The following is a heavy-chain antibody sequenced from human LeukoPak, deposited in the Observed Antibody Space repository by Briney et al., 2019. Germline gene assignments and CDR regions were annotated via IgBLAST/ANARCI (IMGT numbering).Heavy chain of an antibody. V-gene: IGHV1-24*01. J-gene: IGHJ4*02. CDR2: FDPEDGET. D-gene: IGHD3-3*01. Sequence: ASVKVSCKVSGYTLTELSMRWVRQAPGKGLEWMGGFDPEDGETIYAQKFQGRVTMTEDTSTDTAYMELSGLRSEDTAVYYCATGLGNDFWSGYTTSFDYWGQGTLVTVSS. CDR3: ATGLGNDFWSGYTTSFDY. CDR1: GYTLTELS.